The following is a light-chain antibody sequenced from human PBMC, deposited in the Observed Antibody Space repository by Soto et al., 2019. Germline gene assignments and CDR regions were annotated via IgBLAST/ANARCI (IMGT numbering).Light chain of an antibody. CDR1: QSLLHSNGYNY. CDR2: LGS. J-gene: IGKJ4*01. Sequence: DIVMTQSPLSLPVTPGEPASISCRSSQSLLHSNGYNYLDWYLQKPGQSPQLLIYLGSNRSSGVPDRFSGSGSGTDFTLKISTVEAEDVGVYYCMQALQTRFTFGGGTKVDIK. CDR3: MQALQTRFT. V-gene: IGKV2-28*01.